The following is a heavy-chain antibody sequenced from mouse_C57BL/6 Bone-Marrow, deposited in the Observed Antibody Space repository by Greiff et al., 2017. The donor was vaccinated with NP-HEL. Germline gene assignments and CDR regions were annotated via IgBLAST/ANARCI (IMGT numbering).Heavy chain of an antibody. Sequence: VQLQQPGAELVKPGASVKLSCKASGYTFTSYLMHWVKQRPGRGLEWIGRIDPNSGGTKYNEKFKSKATLTVDKPSSTAYMQLNSLTSEDSAVYYWARYYDGSSSFDYWGQGTTLTVSS. V-gene: IGHV1-72*01. J-gene: IGHJ2*01. D-gene: IGHD1-1*01. CDR3: ARYYDGSSSFDY. CDR2: IDPNSGGT. CDR1: GYTFTSYL.